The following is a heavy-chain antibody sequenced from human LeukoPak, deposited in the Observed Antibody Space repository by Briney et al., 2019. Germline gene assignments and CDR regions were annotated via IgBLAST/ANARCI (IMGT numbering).Heavy chain of an antibody. J-gene: IGHJ4*02. CDR2: LYYSGSSGST. Sequence: PSETLSLTCAVSGDSISNGGYSWSWIRQPPGKGLEWIGYLYYSGSSGSTYYNPSFKSRVTMSVDMSKSQFSLKLSSVTAADTAVYYCDSGYYPRGSPRIDYWGQGTLVTVSS. V-gene: IGHV4-30-4*07. CDR1: GDSISNGGYS. D-gene: IGHD3-22*01. CDR3: DSGYYPRGSPRIDY.